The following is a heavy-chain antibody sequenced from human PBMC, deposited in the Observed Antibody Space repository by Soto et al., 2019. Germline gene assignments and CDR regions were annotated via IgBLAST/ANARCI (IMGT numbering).Heavy chain of an antibody. CDR2: ISWNSGSI. J-gene: IGHJ1*01. D-gene: IGHD4-17*01. Sequence: EVQLVESGGGLVQPGRSLRLSCAASGFTFDDYAMHWVRQAPGKGLEWVSGISWNSGSIGYADSVKGRFTISRDNAKNSLYLQMNSLRAEDTALYYCAKDPYGDYSSRWAEYFQHWGQGTLGPVSS. V-gene: IGHV3-9*01. CDR3: AKDPYGDYSSRWAEYFQH. CDR1: GFTFDDYA.